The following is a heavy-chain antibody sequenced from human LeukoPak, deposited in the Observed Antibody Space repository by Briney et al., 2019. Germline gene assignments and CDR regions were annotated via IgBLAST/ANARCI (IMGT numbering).Heavy chain of an antibody. CDR2: INCDGWSR. CDR3: AHYDSSSYHAFDI. J-gene: IGHJ3*02. D-gene: IGHD3-22*01. CDR1: GFTFSNYW. V-gene: IGHV3-74*01. Sequence: GGSLRVSCAATGFTFSNYWMHWVGQARGKGLAWVSRINCDGWSRSYADSVKGGFTISRESARNTLYLQMNSLRAEDTAVYYCAHYDSSSYHAFDIWGEGTMVTVSS.